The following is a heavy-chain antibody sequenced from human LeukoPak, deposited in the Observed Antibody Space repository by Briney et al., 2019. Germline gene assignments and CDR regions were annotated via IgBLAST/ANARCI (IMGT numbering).Heavy chain of an antibody. J-gene: IGHJ5*02. CDR3: ARDGGGDDFSNWFDP. D-gene: IGHD5-12*01. CDR1: GYTLTELS. V-gene: IGHV1-24*01. Sequence: ASVKVSCKVSGYTLTELSMHWVRQAPGKGLEWMGGFDPEDGETIYAQKFQGRVTMTEDTSTDTAYMELSSLRSEDTAVYYCARDGGGDDFSNWFDPWGQGTLVTVSS. CDR2: FDPEDGET.